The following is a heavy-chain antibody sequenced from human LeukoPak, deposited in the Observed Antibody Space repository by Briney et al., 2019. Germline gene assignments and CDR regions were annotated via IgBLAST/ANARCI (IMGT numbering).Heavy chain of an antibody. D-gene: IGHD1-26*01. Sequence: PGGSLRLSCAASGFTFSDYFMNWVRQAPGRGLEWVSAISGSGGSTYYADSVKGRFTISRDNSKNTLYLQMNSLRAEDTAVYYCAETYSGGYPNGAFDIWGQGTMVTVSS. J-gene: IGHJ3*02. CDR1: GFTFSDYF. V-gene: IGHV3-23*01. CDR3: AETYSGGYPNGAFDI. CDR2: ISGSGGST.